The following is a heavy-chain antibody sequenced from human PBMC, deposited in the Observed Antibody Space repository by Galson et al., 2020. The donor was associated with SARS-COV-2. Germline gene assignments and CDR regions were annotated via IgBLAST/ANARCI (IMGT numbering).Heavy chain of an antibody. V-gene: IGHV3-30*18. CDR1: GFTFSSYG. CDR2: ISYDGSNK. D-gene: IGHD3-10*01. Sequence: GESLKISCAASGFTFSSYGMHWVRQAPGKGLEWVAVISYDGSNKYYADSVKGRFTISRDNSKNTLYLQMNSLRAEDTAVYYCAKVVRREWEPLWFGEIQTPIDYWGQGTLVTVSS. J-gene: IGHJ4*02. CDR3: AKVVRREWEPLWFGEIQTPIDY.